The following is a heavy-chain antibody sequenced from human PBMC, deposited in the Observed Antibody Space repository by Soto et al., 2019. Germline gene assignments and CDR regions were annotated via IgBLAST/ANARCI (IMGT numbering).Heavy chain of an antibody. CDR1: GGSISSYY. CDR2: IYYSGST. J-gene: IGHJ4*02. Sequence: QVQLQESGPGLVKPSETLSLTGTVSGGSISSYYWSWIRQPPGKGLEWIGYIYYSGSTNYNPSLKSRVTISVDTSKNQFSLKLRSVTAADTAVYYCARDLRGSYLFDYWGQGTLVIVSS. D-gene: IGHD1-26*01. CDR3: ARDLRGSYLFDY. V-gene: IGHV4-59*01.